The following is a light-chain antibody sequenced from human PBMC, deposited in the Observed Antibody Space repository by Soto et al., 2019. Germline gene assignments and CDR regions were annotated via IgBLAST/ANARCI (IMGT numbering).Light chain of an antibody. J-gene: IGLJ2*01. Sequence: QSALAQPRSVSGSPGQSVTISCSGTSSDVGGYNSVSWYQQFPDKAPKLMIYDVTKRPSGVPDRFSGSKSGNTASLTISGLQAEDEADYYCCSYAASYTLVFGGGTKVTVL. CDR3: CSYAASYTLV. CDR2: DVT. V-gene: IGLV2-11*01. CDR1: SSDVGGYNS.